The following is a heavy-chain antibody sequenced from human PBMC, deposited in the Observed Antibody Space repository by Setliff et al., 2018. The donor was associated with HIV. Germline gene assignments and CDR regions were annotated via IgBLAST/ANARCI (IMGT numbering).Heavy chain of an antibody. J-gene: IGHJ3*01. CDR2: IIPIFGTA. CDR1: GGTFSSYA. D-gene: IGHD3-3*01. CDR3: ASRRSTLFGVVINDGLDF. V-gene: IGHV1-69*06. Sequence: WASVKVSCKASGGTFSSYAFHWVRQAPGQGLEWMGRIIPIFGTANYAQKFQDRVTITADTSTSTAYMELSSLRSEDTAVYYCASRRSTLFGVVINDGLDFWGQGTMVTVSS.